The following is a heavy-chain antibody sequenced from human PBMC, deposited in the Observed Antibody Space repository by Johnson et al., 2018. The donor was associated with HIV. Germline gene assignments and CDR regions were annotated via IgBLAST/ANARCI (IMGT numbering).Heavy chain of an antibody. V-gene: IGHV3-11*04. J-gene: IGHJ3*02. CDR2: ISGSGGST. CDR3: AREVDGFDI. CDR1: GFTFSDYY. Sequence: VQLVESGGGLVKPGGSLRLSCAASGFTFSDYYMNWIRQAPGKGLDWVSAISGSGGSTYYADSVKGRFTISRDNAKNTLYLHMNSLRAEDTAVYYCAREVDGFDIWGQGTMVTVSS.